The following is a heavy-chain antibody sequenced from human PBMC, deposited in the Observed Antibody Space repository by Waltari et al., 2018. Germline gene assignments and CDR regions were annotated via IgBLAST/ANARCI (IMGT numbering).Heavy chain of an antibody. CDR2: INHSGST. CDR1: GGSFSGYY. J-gene: IGHJ4*02. D-gene: IGHD3-10*01. Sequence: QVQLQQWGAGLLKPSETLSLTCAVYGGSFSGYYWSWIRQPPGRGLEWIGEINHSGSTNYNPSLKSRVTISVDTSKNQFSLKLSSVTAADTAVYYCAREKIRGMVRGVIAPFDYWGQGTLVTVSS. V-gene: IGHV4-34*01. CDR3: AREKIRGMVRGVIAPFDY.